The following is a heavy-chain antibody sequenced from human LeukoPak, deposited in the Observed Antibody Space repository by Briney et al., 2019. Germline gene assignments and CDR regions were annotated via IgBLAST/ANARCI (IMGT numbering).Heavy chain of an antibody. CDR3: ARQVSRGGADGFDV. Sequence: KPSETLSLTCKVSGGSLSSSFYSWRWIRQPPGKTLQWIGNIYSGGSTVYNVSLKSRVTMSADTSMNQFSLKLTSVTAADTAVYYCARQVSRGGADGFDVWGQGRLFTVSS. CDR2: IYSGGST. CDR1: GGSLSSSFYS. J-gene: IGHJ3*01. D-gene: IGHD2-21*01. V-gene: IGHV4-39*01.